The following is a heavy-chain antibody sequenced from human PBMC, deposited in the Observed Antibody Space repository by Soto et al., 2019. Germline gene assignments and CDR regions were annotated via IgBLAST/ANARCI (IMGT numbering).Heavy chain of an antibody. J-gene: IGHJ6*02. CDR1: VASIPIPIC. CDR2: IYHGGTT. Sequence: QVQLQESGPGLVKPSGPLPLTCVVSVASIPIPICWGWVRQPPGRGLEGIGEIYHGGTTHYNPSLKSRITILLDESKNQFSLNLSSVTAADTAVYYCARLKGPDHYGLDVWGQGTTVSVFS. CDR3: ARLKGPDHYGLDV. V-gene: IGHV4-4*02.